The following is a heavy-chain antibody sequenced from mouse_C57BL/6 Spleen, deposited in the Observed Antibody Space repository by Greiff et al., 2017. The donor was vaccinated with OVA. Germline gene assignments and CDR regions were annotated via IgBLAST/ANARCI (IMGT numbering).Heavy chain of an antibody. Sequence: EVKLMESEGGLVQPGSSMKLSCTASGFTFSDYYMAWVRQVPEKGLEWVANINYDGSSTYYLDSLKSRFIISRDNAKNILYLQMSSLKSEDTATYYCARTYGSSPYAMDYWGQGTSVTVSS. CDR3: ARTYGSSPYAMDY. V-gene: IGHV5-16*01. D-gene: IGHD1-1*01. CDR2: INYDGSST. J-gene: IGHJ4*01. CDR1: GFTFSDYY.